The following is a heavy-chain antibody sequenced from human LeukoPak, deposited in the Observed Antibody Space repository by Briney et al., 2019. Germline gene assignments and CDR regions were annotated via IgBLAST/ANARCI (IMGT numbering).Heavy chain of an antibody. D-gene: IGHD3-22*01. CDR3: ARHPSYYDRIDY. CDR1: GGSISSYY. V-gene: IGHV4-59*08. Sequence: IPSETLSLTCTVSGGSISSYYWSWIRQPPGKGLEWIGYIYYSGSTNYNPSLKSRVTISIDTSKNQFSLKLSSVTAADTAVYYCARHPSYYDRIDYWGQGTLVTVSS. J-gene: IGHJ4*02. CDR2: IYYSGST.